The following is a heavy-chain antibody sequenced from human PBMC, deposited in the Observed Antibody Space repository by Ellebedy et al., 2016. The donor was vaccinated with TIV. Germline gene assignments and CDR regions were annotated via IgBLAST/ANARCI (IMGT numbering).Heavy chain of an antibody. CDR3: ARPGVYYDSTYYYGMDV. CDR1: GYSFTSYW. Sequence: GESLKISXKGSGYSFTSYWIGWVRQMPGKGLEWMGIIYPGDSDTRYSPSFQGQVTISADKSISTAYLQWSSLKASDTAMYYCARPGVYYDSTYYYGMDVWGQGTTVTVSS. D-gene: IGHD3-22*01. CDR2: IYPGDSDT. J-gene: IGHJ6*02. V-gene: IGHV5-51*01.